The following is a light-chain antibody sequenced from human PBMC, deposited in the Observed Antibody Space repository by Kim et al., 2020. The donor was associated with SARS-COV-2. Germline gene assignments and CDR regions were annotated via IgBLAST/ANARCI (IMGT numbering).Light chain of an antibody. CDR3: LQHNTYPIT. CDR2: GAS. Sequence: SASVGDRVTITCRASQDIRNDLGWYQQSPGSAPKRLIYGASSLQSGVPSRCSGSGSGTEFTLTISSLQPEDFATYFCLQHNTYPITCGRGTRLEIK. J-gene: IGKJ5*01. V-gene: IGKV1-17*01. CDR1: QDIRND.